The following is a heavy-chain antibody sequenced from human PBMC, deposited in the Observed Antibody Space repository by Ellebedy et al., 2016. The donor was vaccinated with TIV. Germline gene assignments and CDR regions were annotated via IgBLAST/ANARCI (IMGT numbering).Heavy chain of an antibody. CDR3: ARDEAEVGATFFGY. V-gene: IGHV3-48*02. CDR1: GFTFSTFA. D-gene: IGHD1-26*01. CDR2: ITGLSAGDYR. Sequence: GESLKISCTASGFTFSTFAMSWVRQAPGQGLEWVSTITGLSAGDYRYYADSVKGRFTISRDNAKNSLYLQMNSMRDEDTAVYYCARDEAEVGATFFGYWGQGTLVTVSS. J-gene: IGHJ4*02.